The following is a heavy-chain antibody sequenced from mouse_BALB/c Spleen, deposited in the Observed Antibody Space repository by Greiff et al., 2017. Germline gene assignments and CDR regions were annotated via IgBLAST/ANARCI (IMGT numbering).Heavy chain of an antibody. J-gene: IGHJ2*01. Sequence: VQLQQSGAELVRPGSSVKISCKASGYAFSSYWMNWVKQRPGQGLEWIGQIYPGDGDTNYNGKFKGKATLTADKSSSTAYMQLSSLTSEDSAVYFCAPIYYGNFDYWGQGTTLTVSS. D-gene: IGHD2-1*01. CDR1: GYAFSSYW. V-gene: IGHV1-80*01. CDR2: IYPGDGDT. CDR3: APIYYGNFDY.